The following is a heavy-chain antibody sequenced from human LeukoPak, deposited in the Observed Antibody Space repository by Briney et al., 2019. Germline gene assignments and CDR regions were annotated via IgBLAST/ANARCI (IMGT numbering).Heavy chain of an antibody. J-gene: IGHJ4*02. CDR2: ISAYNGNT. D-gene: IGHD3-22*01. Sequence: ASVKLSCKASGRTFSSYAISWVRQAPGQGLEWMGWISAYNGNTNYAQKLQGRVTMTTDTSTSTAYMELRSLRSDDTAVYYCARCDSSGYYSPFDYWGQGTLVTVSS. CDR1: GRTFSSYA. CDR3: ARCDSSGYYSPFDY. V-gene: IGHV1-18*01.